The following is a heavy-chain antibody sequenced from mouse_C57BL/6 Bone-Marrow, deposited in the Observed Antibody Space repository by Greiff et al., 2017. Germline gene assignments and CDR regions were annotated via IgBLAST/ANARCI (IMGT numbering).Heavy chain of an antibody. CDR1: GYTFTSYG. CDR3: AVLLRIPRYFDV. J-gene: IGHJ1*03. CDR2: IYPRSGNT. Sequence: VQLQQSGAELARPGASVKLSCKASGYTFTSYGISWVKQRTGQGLEWIGEIYPRSGNTYYNEKFKGKATLTADKSSSTAYMELRSLTSEDSAVYFCAVLLRIPRYFDVWGTGTTVTVSS. D-gene: IGHD1-1*01. V-gene: IGHV1-81*01.